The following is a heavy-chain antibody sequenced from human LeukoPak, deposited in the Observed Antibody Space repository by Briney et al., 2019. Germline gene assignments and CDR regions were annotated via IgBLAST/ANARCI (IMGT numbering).Heavy chain of an antibody. CDR3: ARSIAVAGYYFDY. J-gene: IGHJ4*02. V-gene: IGHV2-70*04. Sequence: SGPALVKPTQTLTLTCTFSGFSLSTTKMRVSWIRQPPGKALEWLARIDWDDDKFYSTSLETRLTISKDTPKNQVVLTMTNMDPVDTATYYCARSIAVAGYYFDYWGQGTLVTVSS. CDR2: IDWDDDK. D-gene: IGHD6-19*01. CDR1: GFSLSTTKMR.